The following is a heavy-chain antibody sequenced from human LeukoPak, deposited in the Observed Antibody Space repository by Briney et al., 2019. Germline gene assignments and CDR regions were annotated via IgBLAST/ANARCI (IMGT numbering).Heavy chain of an antibody. CDR1: GFTFSGYA. CDR3: AKDIVVVPAAIGSFDY. D-gene: IGHD2-2*01. V-gene: IGHV3-23*01. Sequence: GGSLRLSCAASGFTFSGYAMSWVRQAPGKGLEWVSAISGSGGSTYYADSVKGRFTISRDNSKNTLYLQMNSLRAEDTAVYYCAKDIVVVPAAIGSFDYWGQGTLVTVSS. CDR2: ISGSGGST. J-gene: IGHJ4*02.